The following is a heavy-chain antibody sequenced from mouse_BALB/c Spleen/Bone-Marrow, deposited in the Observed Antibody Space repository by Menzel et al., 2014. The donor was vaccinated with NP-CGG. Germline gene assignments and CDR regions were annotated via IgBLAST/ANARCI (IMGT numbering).Heavy chain of an antibody. CDR1: GYTFSSYW. CDR3: ARGDWDFAMDY. Sequence: VKLMESGAELMKPEASVKISCKATGYTFSSYWIEWVKQRPGHGLEWIGEILPGSGNIYFNEKFKGRATFTADTSSTTAYMQLSSLTSEDSAVYYCARGDWDFAMDYWGQGTSVTVSS. D-gene: IGHD4-1*01. V-gene: IGHV1-9*01. J-gene: IGHJ4*01. CDR2: ILPGSGNI.